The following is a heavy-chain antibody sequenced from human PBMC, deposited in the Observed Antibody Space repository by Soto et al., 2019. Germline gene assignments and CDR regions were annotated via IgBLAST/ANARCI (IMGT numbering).Heavy chain of an antibody. J-gene: IGHJ4*02. CDR2: IIPMFGTA. CDR3: ARDKSQVVDSDRGY. CDR1: GDTFSSYA. V-gene: IGHV1-69*01. Sequence: QVQLVQSGAEVKKPGSSVKVSCKASGDTFSSYAISWVRQAPGQGLEWMGGIIPMFGTANYAQKFQGRVTITADESTSTAYMELSSLRSEDTAVYYCARDKSQVVDSDRGYWGQGTLVTVSS. D-gene: IGHD2-2*01.